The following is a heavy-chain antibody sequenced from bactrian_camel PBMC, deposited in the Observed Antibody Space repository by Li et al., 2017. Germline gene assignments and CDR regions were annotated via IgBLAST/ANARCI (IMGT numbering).Heavy chain of an antibody. CDR2: VNKVGFR. J-gene: IGHJ4*01. D-gene: IGHD1*01. Sequence: HVQLVESGGGSVQAGGSLRLSCVASGYIGSYCMGWFRQAPGNEREGVATVNKVGFRTYADSVKGRFTISRDNAKNTLYLESDSLKTEDTAMYYCGRPVESSSWIGYNVWGQGTQVTVS. V-gene: IGHV3S53*01. CDR1: GYIGSYC. CDR3: GRPVESSSWIGYNV.